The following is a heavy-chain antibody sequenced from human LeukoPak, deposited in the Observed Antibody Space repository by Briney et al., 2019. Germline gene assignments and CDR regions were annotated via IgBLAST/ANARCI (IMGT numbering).Heavy chain of an antibody. CDR2: IYHSGST. Sequence: SETLSLTCAVSGGSISSGGYSWSWIRQPPGKGLEWIGYIYHSGSTYYNPSLKSRVTISVDRSKNQFSLKLSSVTAADTAVYYCAGGPSYDSSGYYSRGAFDYWGQGTLVTVSS. CDR1: GGSISSGGYS. V-gene: IGHV4-30-2*01. D-gene: IGHD3-22*01. J-gene: IGHJ4*02. CDR3: AGGPSYDSSGYYSRGAFDY.